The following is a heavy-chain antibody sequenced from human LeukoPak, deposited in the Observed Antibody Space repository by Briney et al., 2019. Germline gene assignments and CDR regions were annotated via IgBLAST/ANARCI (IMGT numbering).Heavy chain of an antibody. CDR3: TNYYDSSGYYSGIA. CDR1: GFTVSSNY. Sequence: GGSLRLSCAASGFTVSSNYMSWVRQAPGKGLEWVSVIYSGGSTYYADSVKGRFTISRDNSKNTLYLQMNSLRAEDTAAYYCTNYYDSSGYYSGIAWGQGTLVTVSS. CDR2: IYSGGST. J-gene: IGHJ5*02. D-gene: IGHD3-22*01. V-gene: IGHV3-66*01.